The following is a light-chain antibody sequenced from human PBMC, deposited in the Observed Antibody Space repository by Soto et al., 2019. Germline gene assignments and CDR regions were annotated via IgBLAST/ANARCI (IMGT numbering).Light chain of an antibody. Sequence: EIVLTQSPATLSLSPGERATLSCRASQSVSNYLAWYQQKPGQAPRLLIHDASTRATGIPARFSGSGSGTDFTLTITTLEPEDFAVYYWQQHINRLSFGGGTKVEIK. J-gene: IGKJ4*01. CDR1: QSVSNY. CDR2: DAS. V-gene: IGKV3-11*01. CDR3: QQHINRLS.